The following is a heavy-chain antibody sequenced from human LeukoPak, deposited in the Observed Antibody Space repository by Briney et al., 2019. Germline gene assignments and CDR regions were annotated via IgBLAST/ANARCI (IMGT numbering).Heavy chain of an antibody. D-gene: IGHD6-19*01. CDR1: RYTLTELS. J-gene: IGHJ5*02. V-gene: IGHV1-24*01. CDR3: ATGYSSGWTWYNWFDP. Sequence: ASAKDSCKVSRYTLTELSTRWVKQPPRKGREWMGGFDPEDGETIYAQRFHGRVTMPEDTSTHTAYIELSSLRSEDTAVYYCATGYSSGWTWYNWFDPWGQGTLVNVSS. CDR2: FDPEDGET.